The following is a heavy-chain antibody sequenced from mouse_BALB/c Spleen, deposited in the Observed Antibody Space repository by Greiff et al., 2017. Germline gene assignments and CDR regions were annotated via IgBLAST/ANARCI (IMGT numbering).Heavy chain of an antibody. V-gene: IGHV1-7*01. D-gene: IGHD2-4*01. CDR3: ARSEDYNQAWFAY. CDR1: GYTFTSYW. Sequence: VHLVESGAELAKPGASVKMSCKASGYTFTSYWMHWVKQRPGQGLEWIGYINPSTGYTEYNQKFKDKATLTADKSSSTAYMQLSSLTSEDSAVYYCARSEDYNQAWFAYWGQGTLVTVSA. J-gene: IGHJ3*01. CDR2: INPSTGYT.